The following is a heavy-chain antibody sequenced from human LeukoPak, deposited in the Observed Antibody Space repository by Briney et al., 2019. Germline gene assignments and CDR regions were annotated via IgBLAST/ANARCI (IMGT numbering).Heavy chain of an antibody. D-gene: IGHD3-22*01. J-gene: IGHJ4*02. CDR3: AKATTGYDSSAIGPAY. Sequence: PGGSLRLSCAASGFTFDDYAMHWVRQAPGKGLEWVSGISWNSGSIGYADSVKGRFTISRDNAKNSLYLQMNSLRAEDTALYYCAKATTGYDSSAIGPAYWGQGTLVTVSS. CDR2: ISWNSGSI. CDR1: GFTFDDYA. V-gene: IGHV3-9*01.